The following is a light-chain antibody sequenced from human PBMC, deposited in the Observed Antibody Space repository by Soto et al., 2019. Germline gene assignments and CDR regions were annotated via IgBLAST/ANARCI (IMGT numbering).Light chain of an antibody. Sequence: QSVLTQPPSASGTPGQRVTISCSGSSSNIGGNVVNWYQQLPGTAPKLLIYSDNQRPSGVPDRFSGSKSGTSASLAISGLQSEDEADYYCAAWDDSLFGVFGGGTKLTVL. V-gene: IGLV1-44*01. J-gene: IGLJ3*02. CDR2: SDN. CDR1: SSNIGGNV. CDR3: AAWDDSLFGV.